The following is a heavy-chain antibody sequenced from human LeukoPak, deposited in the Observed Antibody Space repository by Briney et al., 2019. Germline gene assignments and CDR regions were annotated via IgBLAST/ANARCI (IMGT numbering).Heavy chain of an antibody. CDR1: GGSISSSNW. J-gene: IGHJ4*02. Sequence: KTSETLSLTCDVSGGSISSSNWWNWVRQIPGKGLEWIGEVYQSGATNYNPSLKSRVTISVDKSENQFSLKLSSVTAADTAVYYCARDSIRAGSLFDYWGQGTLVTVSS. CDR2: VYQSGAT. D-gene: IGHD2-15*01. V-gene: IGHV4-4*02. CDR3: ARDSIRAGSLFDY.